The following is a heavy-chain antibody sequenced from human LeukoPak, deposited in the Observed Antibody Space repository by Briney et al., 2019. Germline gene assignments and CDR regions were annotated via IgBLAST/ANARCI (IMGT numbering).Heavy chain of an antibody. CDR3: ARASKGYDSRGYYYGSDY. V-gene: IGHV4-34*01. Sequence: SDTLSLTCAVYGGSFSGYYWSWIRQPPGKGLEWIGEINHSGSTNYNPSLKSRVTISVDTSKNQFSLKLSSVTAADTAVYYRARASKGYDSRGYYYGSDYWGQGTLVTVSS. J-gene: IGHJ4*02. CDR1: GGSFSGYY. D-gene: IGHD3-22*01. CDR2: INHSGST.